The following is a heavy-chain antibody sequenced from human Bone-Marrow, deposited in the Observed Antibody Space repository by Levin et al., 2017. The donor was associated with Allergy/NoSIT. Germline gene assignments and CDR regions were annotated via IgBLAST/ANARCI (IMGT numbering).Heavy chain of an antibody. CDR3: ARVAFSYGLGSAFDI. V-gene: IGHV1-69*01. CDR2: IIPTSGTT. Sequence: KISCKASGGTFGTHAISWVRQAPGQGLEWMGGIIPTSGTTNYAQRFQGRVTIAADESTSTAYMELSSLRSEDTAVFYCARVAFSYGLGSAFDIWGQGTMVIVSS. D-gene: IGHD3-16*01. J-gene: IGHJ3*02. CDR1: GGTFGTHA.